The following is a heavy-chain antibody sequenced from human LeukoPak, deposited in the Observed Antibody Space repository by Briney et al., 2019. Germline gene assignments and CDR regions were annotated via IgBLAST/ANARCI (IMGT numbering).Heavy chain of an antibody. CDR1: GFTFSSYS. D-gene: IGHD6-25*01. CDR3: ARGGSGFNWFDP. V-gene: IGHV3-21*01. Sequence: GGSLRLSCAASGFTFSSYSMNWVRQAPGKGLEWVSSISSSSSYIYYADSVKGRFTISRDNAKNSLYLQMNSLRAEDTAVYYCARGGSGFNWFDPWGQGTLVTVSS. CDR2: ISSSSSYI. J-gene: IGHJ5*02.